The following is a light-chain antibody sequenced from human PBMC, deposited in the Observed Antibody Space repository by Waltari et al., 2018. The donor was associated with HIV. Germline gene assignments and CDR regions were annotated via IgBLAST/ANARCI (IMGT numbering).Light chain of an antibody. CDR3: QQRSNWPPT. J-gene: IGKJ4*01. CDR2: DTS. V-gene: IGKV3-11*01. Sequence: ENVLTQSPATLSLSPGERATLPCRASQSVDDYLTWYQQKPGKAPRLLIYDTSHRVTGIPARVSGSGSGTDVTLTISSLEPEDFAVYYCQQRSNWPPTFGGGT. CDR1: QSVDDY.